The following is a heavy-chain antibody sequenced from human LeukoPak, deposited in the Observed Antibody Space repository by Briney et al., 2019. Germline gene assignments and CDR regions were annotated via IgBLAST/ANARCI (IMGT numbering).Heavy chain of an antibody. CDR3: AKGVRITMVRGAFDI. D-gene: IGHD3-10*01. J-gene: IGHJ3*02. V-gene: IGHV3-48*01. Sequence: GGSLRLSCAASGFTFSSYSMNWVRQAPGKGLEWVSYISSSSSTIYYADSVKGRFTISRDNAKNSLYLQMSSLRAEDTALYYCAKGVRITMVRGAFDIWGQGTMVTVSS. CDR1: GFTFSSYS. CDR2: ISSSSSTI.